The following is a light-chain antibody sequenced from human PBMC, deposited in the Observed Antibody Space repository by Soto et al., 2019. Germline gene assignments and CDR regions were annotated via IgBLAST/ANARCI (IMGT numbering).Light chain of an antibody. CDR2: GAS. CDR3: QQYGSSPST. V-gene: IGKV3-20*01. CDR1: QSVSSSY. Sequence: EIVLTQSPGTLSLSPGERATLSCRASQSVSSSYLAWYQQKPGQAPRLLIYGASSRATGIPDRFSGSGSGTDFTLTISRLEPEDFAVYYCQQYGSSPSTFGQGNNVEIK. J-gene: IGKJ1*01.